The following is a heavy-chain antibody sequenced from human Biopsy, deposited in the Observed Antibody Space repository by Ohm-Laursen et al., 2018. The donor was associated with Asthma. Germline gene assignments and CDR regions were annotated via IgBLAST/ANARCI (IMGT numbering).Heavy chain of an antibody. CDR1: GYTFNGAG. CDR3: ARAVDYSHYYGIDV. V-gene: IGHV1-18*01. Sequence: ASVKVSCKTSGYTFNGAGITWVRQAPGQGLEWMGWISVYNGNTNVAQKLQDRVTMITDTSTSTAYMELRSLRSDDTAVYFCARAVDYSHYYGIDVWGQGTTVTVS. D-gene: IGHD3-10*01. CDR2: ISVYNGNT. J-gene: IGHJ6*02.